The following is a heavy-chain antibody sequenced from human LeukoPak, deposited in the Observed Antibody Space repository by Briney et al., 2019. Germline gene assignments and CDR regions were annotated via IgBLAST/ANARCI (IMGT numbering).Heavy chain of an antibody. CDR3: AKSQGSGYYRGHIDY. J-gene: IGHJ4*02. CDR2: ISSSSSYI. Sequence: GGSLRLSCAASGFTFSSYSLNWVRQAPGKGLEWVSSISSSSSYIYYADSVKGRFTISRDNSKNTLYLQMNSLRAEDTAVYYCAKSQGSGYYRGHIDYWGQGTLVTVSA. CDR1: GFTFSSYS. D-gene: IGHD3-22*01. V-gene: IGHV3-21*04.